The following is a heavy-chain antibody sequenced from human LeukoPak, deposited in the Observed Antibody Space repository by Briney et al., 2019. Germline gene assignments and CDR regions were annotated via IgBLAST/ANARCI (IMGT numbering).Heavy chain of an antibody. CDR2: IYYSGST. CDR3: ARVRAVAGFLIDY. CDR1: GGSISSYY. D-gene: IGHD6-19*01. V-gene: IGHV4-59*01. Sequence: SETLPLTCTVSGGSISSYYWSSIRQPPGKGLEWIGYIYYSGSTNYNPSLKSRVTISVDTSKNQFSLKLSSVTAADTAVYYCARVRAVAGFLIDYWGQGTLVTVSS. J-gene: IGHJ4*02.